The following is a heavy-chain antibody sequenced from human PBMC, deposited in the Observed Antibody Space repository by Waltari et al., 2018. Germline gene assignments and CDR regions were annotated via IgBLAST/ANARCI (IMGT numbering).Heavy chain of an antibody. D-gene: IGHD3-22*01. CDR1: GGTFSTHG. V-gene: IGHV1-69*06. CDR3: ARIPYYYDKAPLDS. J-gene: IGHJ4*02. Sequence: QVQLLQSGAEVKKPGSSVKLSGQAAGGTFSTHGLSWVRQAPGQRLEWMGKIIPFFGSPDYAENFQGRITITADKSTTTTYLELSSLRSDDTAVYYCARIPYYYDKAPLDSWGQGTLVTVSP. CDR2: IIPFFGSP.